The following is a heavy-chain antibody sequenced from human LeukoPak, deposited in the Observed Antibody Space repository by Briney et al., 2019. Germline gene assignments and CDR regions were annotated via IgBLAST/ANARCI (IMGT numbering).Heavy chain of an antibody. Sequence: PSETLSLTCTVSGGSISSYYWSWIRQPPGKGLEWIGYIYYSGSTNYNPSLKSRVTLSVDTSKNQFSLKLSSVTAADTVVYYCARVASWGDTAMALDYWGQGTLVTVSS. D-gene: IGHD5-18*01. CDR2: IYYSGST. V-gene: IGHV4-59*01. J-gene: IGHJ4*02. CDR3: ARVASWGDTAMALDY. CDR1: GGSISSYY.